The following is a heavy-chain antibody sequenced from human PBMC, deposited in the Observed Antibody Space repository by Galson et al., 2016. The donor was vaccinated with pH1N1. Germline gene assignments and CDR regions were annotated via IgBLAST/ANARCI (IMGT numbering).Heavy chain of an antibody. CDR1: GDTFSNFA. V-gene: IGHV1-69*06. Sequence: SVKVSCKASGDTFSNFAISWVRQAPGQGLEWMGGIIPIFGPANYARKFQGRVTITADKSTSTAYMELSSLRSEDPAVYYCAKSLYFYDSSGYYYAAYYYGMDVWGQGTTVAVSS. J-gene: IGHJ6*02. CDR3: AKSLYFYDSSGYYYAAYYYGMDV. D-gene: IGHD3-22*01. CDR2: IIPIFGPA.